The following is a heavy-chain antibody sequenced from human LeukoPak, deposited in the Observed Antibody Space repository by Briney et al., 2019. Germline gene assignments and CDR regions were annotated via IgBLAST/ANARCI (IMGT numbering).Heavy chain of an antibody. V-gene: IGHV3-74*01. CDR1: GFTFSSCW. J-gene: IGHJ4*02. D-gene: IGHD6-19*01. Sequence: GGSLRLSCAASGFTFSSCWMHWVRHVPGKGLVWVSRINSDGSSTTYADSVKGRFTISRDNAKNTLYLQMNSLRGDDTAVYYCARGKARTDSSGWYGIGDYWGQGTLVTVSS. CDR2: INSDGSST. CDR3: ARGKARTDSSGWYGIGDY.